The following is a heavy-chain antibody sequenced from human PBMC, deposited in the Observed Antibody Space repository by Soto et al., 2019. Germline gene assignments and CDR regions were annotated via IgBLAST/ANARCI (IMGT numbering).Heavy chain of an antibody. V-gene: IGHV4-39*01. D-gene: IGHD2-15*01. J-gene: IGHJ4*02. CDR3: ARRASVGGYCSGGSCYSHTWPVPPYYFDY. CDR2: IYYSGST. Sequence: SETLSLTCTVSGGSISSSSYYWGWIHQPPGKGLEWIGSIYYSGSTYYNPSLKSRVTISVDTSKNQFSLKLSSVTAAATAVYYCARRASVGGYCSGGSCYSHTWPVPPYYFDYWGQGTLVTVSS. CDR1: GGSISSSSYY.